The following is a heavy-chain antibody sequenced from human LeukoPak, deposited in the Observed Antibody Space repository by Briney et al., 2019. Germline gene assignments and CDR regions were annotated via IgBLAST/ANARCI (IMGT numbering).Heavy chain of an antibody. CDR3: ARGAKEDYFDY. J-gene: IGHJ4*02. CDR1: GGSISSSSYY. V-gene: IGHV4-39*07. CDR2: IYYSGST. Sequence: SETLSLTCTVSGGSISSSSYYWGWIRQPPGKGLEWTGSIYYSGSTYYNPSLKSRVTISVDTSKNQFSLKLSSVTAADTAVYYCARGAKEDYFDYWGQGTLVTVSS.